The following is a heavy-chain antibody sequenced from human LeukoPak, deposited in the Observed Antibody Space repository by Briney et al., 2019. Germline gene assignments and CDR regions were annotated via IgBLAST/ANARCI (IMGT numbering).Heavy chain of an antibody. D-gene: IGHD6-13*01. Sequence: PSETLSLTCTVSGGSISSFYWNWIRQPPGKGLEWIGYIYYSGSTNYNPSLMSRVTISVDTSKNQFSLKLNSVTAADTAVYYCARDPSSWDAFDIWGQGTLVTVSS. V-gene: IGHV4-59*01. CDR2: IYYSGST. J-gene: IGHJ4*02. CDR1: GGSISSFY. CDR3: ARDPSSWDAFDI.